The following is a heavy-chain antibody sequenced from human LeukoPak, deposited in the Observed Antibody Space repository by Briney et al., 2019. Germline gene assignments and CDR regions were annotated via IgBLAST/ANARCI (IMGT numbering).Heavy chain of an antibody. CDR3: ARALTAGNYYYYYMDV. Sequence: SQTLSLTCTVSGGSISSGGYYWSWIRQHPGKGLEWIGYIYYSGSTYYNPPLKSRVTISVDTSKNQFSLKLSSVTAADTAVYYCARALTAGNYYYYYMDVWGKGTTVTVSS. CDR2: IYYSGST. J-gene: IGHJ6*03. D-gene: IGHD5-18*01. V-gene: IGHV4-31*03. CDR1: GGSISSGGYY.